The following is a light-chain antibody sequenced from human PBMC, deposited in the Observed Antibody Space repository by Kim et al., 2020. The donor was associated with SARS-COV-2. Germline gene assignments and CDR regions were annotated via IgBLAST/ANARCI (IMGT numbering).Light chain of an antibody. CDR1: SSDIGGYKY. Sequence: QSIPPSCTVTSSDIGGYKYVSWYQKHPGKAPKVMIYDVSNRPSGVSNRFSASKSGNTASLTISGLQAEDEADYYCSSYTSSSTYYVFGTGTKVTVL. J-gene: IGLJ1*01. CDR2: DVS. V-gene: IGLV2-14*03. CDR3: SSYTSSSTYYV.